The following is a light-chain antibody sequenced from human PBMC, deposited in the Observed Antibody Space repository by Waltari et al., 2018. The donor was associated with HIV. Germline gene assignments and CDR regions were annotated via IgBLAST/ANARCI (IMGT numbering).Light chain of an antibody. J-gene: IGLJ2*01. CDR1: TSDIGAYNY. Sequence: QSALTQPASVSGSPGQSIAISCTGSTSDIGAYNYVSWFQQHPGKAPKIIVFEVSNRPAGASKRFSGSKSGNTASLTISGLQAEDEADYYCSTYTGRGTDTVLFAGGTKLTVL. V-gene: IGLV2-14*01. CDR2: EVS. CDR3: STYTGRGTDTVL.